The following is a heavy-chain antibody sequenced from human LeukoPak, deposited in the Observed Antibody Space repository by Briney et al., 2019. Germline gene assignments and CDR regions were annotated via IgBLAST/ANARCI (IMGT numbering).Heavy chain of an antibody. D-gene: IGHD3-22*01. Sequence: PGGSLGLSCAASGFTFSSYDMNWVRQAPGKGLEWVSTISGSDFGTYYADSVKGRFTISRDNSKNTLYIQMNSLRAEDTAVYYCAKRRFDSSGYHFDYWGQGTLVTVSS. V-gene: IGHV3-23*01. CDR2: ISGSDFGT. J-gene: IGHJ4*02. CDR3: AKRRFDSSGYHFDY. CDR1: GFTFSSYD.